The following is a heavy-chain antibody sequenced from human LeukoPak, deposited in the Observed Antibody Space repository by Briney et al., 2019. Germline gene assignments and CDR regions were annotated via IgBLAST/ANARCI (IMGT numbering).Heavy chain of an antibody. Sequence: SGPTLVKPTQTLTLTCTFSGFSLSTRGVGVGWIRQPPGKALEWLALIYWNDDKRYSPSLKSRLTITKDTSKNQVVLTMTNMDPVDTATYYCAHSQGSGSYYNSWYYYYMDVWGKGTTVTVSS. CDR2: IYWNDDK. CDR3: AHSQGSGSYYNSWYYYYMDV. D-gene: IGHD3-10*01. CDR1: GFSLSTRGVG. J-gene: IGHJ6*03. V-gene: IGHV2-5*01.